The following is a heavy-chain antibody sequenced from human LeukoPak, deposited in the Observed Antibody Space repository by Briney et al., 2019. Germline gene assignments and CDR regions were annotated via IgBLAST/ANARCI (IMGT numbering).Heavy chain of an antibody. V-gene: IGHV4-59*01. CDR2: IYYSGST. J-gene: IGHJ6*02. D-gene: IGHD4-17*01. CDR3: ARGGEAPDYYGMDV. Sequence: PSETLSLTCTVSGGSISSYYWNWIRQPPGKGLGWIGYIYYSGSTNYNPSLKSRVTISVDTSKNQFSLKLSSVTAADTAVYYCARGGEAPDYYGMDVWGQGTTVTVSS. CDR1: GGSISSYY.